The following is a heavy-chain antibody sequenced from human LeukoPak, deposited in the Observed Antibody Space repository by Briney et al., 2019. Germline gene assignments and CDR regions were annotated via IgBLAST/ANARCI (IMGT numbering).Heavy chain of an antibody. CDR2: INHSGYT. Sequence: SETLSLTCAVSGVPFSNYYWGWVRQSPTKGLEWIGEINHSGYTNYNPSLKSRVTISIDTSKNQFSLMLTSVTAADTAVYYCTRAVAGHPDWGQGTLVTVSS. J-gene: IGHJ4*02. D-gene: IGHD6-19*01. CDR1: GVPFSNYY. V-gene: IGHV4-34*01. CDR3: TRAVAGHPD.